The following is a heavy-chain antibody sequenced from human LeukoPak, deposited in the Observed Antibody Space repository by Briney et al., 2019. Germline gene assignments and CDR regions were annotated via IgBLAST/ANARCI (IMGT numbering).Heavy chain of an antibody. J-gene: IGHJ4*02. CDR3: ARDHRGWYFHDY. Sequence: PGGSLRLSCAASGFTYSSYWMRWVRQAPGKGLEWVANIKQDGSEKYYVDSVKGRFTISRDNAKNSLYLQMNSLRAEDTAVYYCARDHRGWYFHDYWGQGTLVTVSS. CDR1: GFTYSSYW. V-gene: IGHV3-7*01. D-gene: IGHD6-19*01. CDR2: IKQDGSEK.